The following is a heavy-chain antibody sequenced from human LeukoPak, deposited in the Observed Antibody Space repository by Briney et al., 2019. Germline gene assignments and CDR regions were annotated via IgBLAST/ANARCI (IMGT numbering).Heavy chain of an antibody. D-gene: IGHD3-22*01. CDR1: GFTFSSYA. CDR2: ISGSGGST. V-gene: IGHV3-23*01. J-gene: IGHJ4*02. CDR3: AKGNYYDMVGAFDY. Sequence: GGSLRLPCAASGFTFSSYAMSWVRQAPGKGLEWVSAISGSGGSTYYADSVKGRFTISRDNSKNTPYLQMNSLRAEDTAVYYCAKGNYYDMVGAFDYWGQGTLVTVSS.